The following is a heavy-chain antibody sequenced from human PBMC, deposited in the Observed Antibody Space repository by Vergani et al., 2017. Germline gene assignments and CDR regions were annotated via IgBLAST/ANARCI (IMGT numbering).Heavy chain of an antibody. D-gene: IGHD5-24*01. J-gene: IGHJ1*01. V-gene: IGHV4-34*01. CDR1: GGSFSGYY. CDR3: ARGGYNSEYFQH. CDR2: INHSGST. Sequence: QVQLQQWGAGLLKPSETLSLTCAVYGGSFSGYYWSWIRQPPGKGLEWSGEINHSGSTNYNPSLKSRVTISVDTSKNQFSLKLSSVTAADTAVYYCARGGYNSEYFQHWGQGTLVTVSS.